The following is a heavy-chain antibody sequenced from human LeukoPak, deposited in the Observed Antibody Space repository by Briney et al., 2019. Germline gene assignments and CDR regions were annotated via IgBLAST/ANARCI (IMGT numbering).Heavy chain of an antibody. CDR2: INPNSGGT. D-gene: IGHD3-22*01. CDR1: GYTFTGYY. Sequence: ASVKVSCKASGYTFTGYYMHWVRQAPGQGLESMGWINPNSGGTNYAQKFQGRVTMTRDTSISTAYMELSRLRSDDTAVYYCATYYYDSSGSDYFDYWGQGTLVTVSS. V-gene: IGHV1-2*02. J-gene: IGHJ4*02. CDR3: ATYYYDSSGSDYFDY.